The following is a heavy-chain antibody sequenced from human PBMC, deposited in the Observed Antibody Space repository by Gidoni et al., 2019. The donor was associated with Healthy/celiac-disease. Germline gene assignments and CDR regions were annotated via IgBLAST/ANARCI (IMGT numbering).Heavy chain of an antibody. Sequence: EVQLVESGGGLVKPGGSVRLSCAASGFTFSSYSMNWFRQAPGKGLEWVSSISSSSRYINYADSVKGRFTISRDNAKNSLYLQMNSLRAEDTAVYYCARDDSKDDFDYWGQGTLVTVSS. CDR1: GFTFSSYS. D-gene: IGHD2-15*01. CDR3: ARDDSKDDFDY. J-gene: IGHJ4*02. V-gene: IGHV3-21*01. CDR2: ISSSSRYI.